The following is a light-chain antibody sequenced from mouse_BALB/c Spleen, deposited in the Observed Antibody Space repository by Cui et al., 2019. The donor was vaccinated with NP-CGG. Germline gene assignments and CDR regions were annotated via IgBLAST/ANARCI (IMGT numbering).Light chain of an antibody. V-gene: IGLV1*01. CDR1: TGAVTTNNY. CDR2: GTN. CDR3: ALWYSNHWV. Sequence: QAVLTQESALTTSPGDTVTLTCRSSTGAVTTNNYANWVQEKPDHLFTGLIGGTNNRPPGVPARFSGSLIGDKAALTITGAQTEDEALYFCALWYSNHWVFGGGTKLTVL. J-gene: IGLJ1*01.